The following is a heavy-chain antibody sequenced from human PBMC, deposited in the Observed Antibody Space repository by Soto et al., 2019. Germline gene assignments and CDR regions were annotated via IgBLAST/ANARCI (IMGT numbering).Heavy chain of an antibody. CDR3: AKSLYNDNVGPNDH. J-gene: IGHJ4*02. Sequence: EVQLLESGGGLVQPGGSLRLSCVGSGFTFSSYDMTWVRQAPGKGLEWVSSFSFYGRRDNTYYADSVKGRFTISIDNSSNTVYLQMDHLRVEDTAVYYWAKSLYNDNVGPNDHWGQGTLVTVSS. CDR2: FSFYGRRDNT. V-gene: IGHV3-23*01. D-gene: IGHD1-1*01. CDR1: GFTFSSYD.